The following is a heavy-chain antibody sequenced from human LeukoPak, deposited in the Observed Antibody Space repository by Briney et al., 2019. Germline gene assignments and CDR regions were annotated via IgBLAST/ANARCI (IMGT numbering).Heavy chain of an antibody. Sequence: GRSLRLSCAASGFTFSSYAMHWVRQAPGKGLEWVAVIWYDGSNKYYADSVKGRFTISRDNSKNTLYLQMNSLRAEDTAVYYCASCGIRGYSSSWYGDYWGQGTLVTVSS. V-gene: IGHV3-33*08. CDR3: ASCGIRGYSSSWYGDY. CDR1: GFTFSSYA. J-gene: IGHJ4*02. CDR2: IWYDGSNK. D-gene: IGHD6-13*01.